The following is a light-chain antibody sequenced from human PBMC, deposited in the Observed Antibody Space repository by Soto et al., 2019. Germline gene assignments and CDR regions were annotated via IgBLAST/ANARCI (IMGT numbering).Light chain of an antibody. V-gene: IGLV2-18*02. CDR3: SSYTSSSSLYV. J-gene: IGLJ1*01. Sequence: QSALTQPPSVSGSPGQSVTISCTGTSSDIGSYNGVSWYQQPPGTAPKLLIYEVINRPSGVSNRFSGSKSGNTASLTISGLQAEDEADYYCSSYTSSSSLYVFGTGTKLTVL. CDR1: SSDIGSYNG. CDR2: EVI.